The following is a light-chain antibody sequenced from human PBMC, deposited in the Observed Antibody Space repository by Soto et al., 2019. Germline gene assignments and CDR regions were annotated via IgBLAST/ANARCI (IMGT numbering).Light chain of an antibody. CDR3: QSYDSSLSAPYV. Sequence: QSVLTQPPSVSGAPGQRVTISCTGSSSNIGAGYDVHWYQQLPGTAPKLLISGNSNRPSGVPDRFSGSKSGTSASLAITGLQAEDEADYYGQSYDSSLSAPYVFGTGTKVTVL. J-gene: IGLJ1*01. V-gene: IGLV1-40*01. CDR2: GNS. CDR1: SSNIGAGYD.